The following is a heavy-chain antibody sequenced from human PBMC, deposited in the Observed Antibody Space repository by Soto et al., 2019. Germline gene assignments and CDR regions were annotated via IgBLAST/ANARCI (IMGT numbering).Heavy chain of an antibody. J-gene: IGHJ6*02. CDR3: ARDLCPLGSGTACPLYGMDI. D-gene: IGHD3-10*01. CDR1: GYTFAGHY. Sequence: QVQLVQSGAEVKPPGASVKVSCKASGYTFAGHYMHWVRQVSGKRLEHLGWLKSDNGGTYYAPKFQGRVTFTRDSSISTAYMELNGLQSDDTAVYFCARDLCPLGSGTACPLYGMDIWGQGTTVVVS. V-gene: IGHV1-2*02. CDR2: LKSDNGGT.